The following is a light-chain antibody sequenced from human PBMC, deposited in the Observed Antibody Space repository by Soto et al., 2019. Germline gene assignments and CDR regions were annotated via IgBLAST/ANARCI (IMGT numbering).Light chain of an antibody. CDR3: LCYITYPWT. CDR2: DAS. Sequence: DLQMTQSPSTLSASVGDGVTITCRASQSCRNSLAWYQQKAGKAPTLLIYDASTLQSGVPSRFSSSGSGTEFSLTISSLQPEDFATYYCLCYITYPWTFGQGTKVDI. CDR1: QSCRNS. J-gene: IGKJ1*01. V-gene: IGKV1-5*01.